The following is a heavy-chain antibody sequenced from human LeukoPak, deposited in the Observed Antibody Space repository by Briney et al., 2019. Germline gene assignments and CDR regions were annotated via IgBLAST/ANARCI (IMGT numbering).Heavy chain of an antibody. CDR3: AREGRQQLVLDY. J-gene: IGHJ4*02. V-gene: IGHV3-48*03. Sequence: PGGSLSLSCAATAFTFSSYEVNWVRQASGKGLELVSYISSSGSTIYYADSVKGRFTISRDNAKNSLYLQMNSLRAEDTAVYYCAREGRQQLVLDYWGQGTLVTVSS. D-gene: IGHD6-13*01. CDR1: AFTFSSYE. CDR2: ISSSGSTI.